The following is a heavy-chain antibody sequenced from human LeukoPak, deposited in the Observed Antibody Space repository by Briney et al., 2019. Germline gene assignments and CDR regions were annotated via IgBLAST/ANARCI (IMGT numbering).Heavy chain of an antibody. V-gene: IGHV4-59*01. Sequence: SETLSLTCTVSGGSISSYYWSWIRQLPGKGLEWIGYIYYSGSTNYNPPLKSRVTISVDTSKNQFSLKLSSVTAADTAVYYCARAGNGDGYNVDYWGQGTLVTVSS. D-gene: IGHD5-24*01. J-gene: IGHJ4*02. CDR2: IYYSGST. CDR3: ARAGNGDGYNVDY. CDR1: GGSISSYY.